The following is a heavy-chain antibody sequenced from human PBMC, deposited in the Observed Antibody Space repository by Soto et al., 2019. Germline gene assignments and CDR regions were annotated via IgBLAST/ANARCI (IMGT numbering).Heavy chain of an antibody. V-gene: IGHV1-69*13. CDR3: ARQDCSSTSCYAFESAFDI. CDR2: IIPIFGTA. D-gene: IGHD2-2*01. J-gene: IGHJ3*02. CDR1: GGTFSSYA. Sequence: SVKVSCKASGGTFSSYAISWVRQAPGQGLEWMGGIIPIFGTANYAQKFQGRVTITADESTSTAYMELSSLRSEDTAVYYCARQDCSSTSCYAFESAFDIWGQGTMVTVSS.